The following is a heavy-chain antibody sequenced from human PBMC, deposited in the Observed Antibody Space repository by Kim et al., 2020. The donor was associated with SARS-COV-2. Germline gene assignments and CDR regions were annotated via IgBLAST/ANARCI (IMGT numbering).Heavy chain of an antibody. D-gene: IGHD5-12*01. Sequence: GGSLRLSCAASGFTVSSNYMSWVRQAPGKGLEWVSVIYSGGSTYYADSVKGRFTISRDNSKNTLYLQMNSLRAEDTAVYYCATSFHSGYDDYWGQGTLVTVSS. J-gene: IGHJ4*02. CDR3: ATSFHSGYDDY. V-gene: IGHV3-53*01. CDR2: IYSGGST. CDR1: GFTVSSNY.